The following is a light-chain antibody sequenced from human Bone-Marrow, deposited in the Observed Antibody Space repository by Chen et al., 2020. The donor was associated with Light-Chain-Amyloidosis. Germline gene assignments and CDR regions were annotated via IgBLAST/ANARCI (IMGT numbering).Light chain of an antibody. CDR2: DDS. CDR1: NIGSKS. CDR3: QVWDRSRDRPV. J-gene: IGLJ3*02. Sequence: SYVLTQPSSVSVAPGQTATIACGGNNIGSKSVHWYQQTPGQAPLLAVYDDSDRPSGIPERLYGSNSGYTTTLDISRVEAGDEADDYWQVWDRSRDRPVFGGGTQLTVL. V-gene: IGLV3-21*02.